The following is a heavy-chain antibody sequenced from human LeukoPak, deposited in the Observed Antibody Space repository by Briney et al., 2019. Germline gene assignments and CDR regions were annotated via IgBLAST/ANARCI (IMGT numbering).Heavy chain of an antibody. CDR1: GLTVSSNH. CDR2: IYSSGST. Sequence: GGSLRLSCAASGLTVSSNHMSWVRQAPGKGLEWVSVIYSSGSTYYADSVKGRFTISRDNSKNTLYLQMNSLRVEDTAVYYCARWGSLNVDYWGQGTLVTVSS. D-gene: IGHD3-16*01. J-gene: IGHJ4*02. V-gene: IGHV3-66*01. CDR3: ARWGSLNVDY.